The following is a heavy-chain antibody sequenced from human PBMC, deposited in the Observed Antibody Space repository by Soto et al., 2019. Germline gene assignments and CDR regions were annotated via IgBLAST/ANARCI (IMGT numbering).Heavy chain of an antibody. Sequence: PGGSLRLSCAASGFTFTYTWMSWVRQAPGKGLEWVGRIKSKTDGGTTDYAAPVIGRFTISRDDSKNTLYLQMNSLRTEDTAVYYCTTDGGIAYCSSSTCPVAYWGQGTLVTVS. D-gene: IGHD2-2*01. J-gene: IGHJ4*02. CDR1: GFTFTYTW. V-gene: IGHV3-15*01. CDR3: TTDGGIAYCSSSTCPVAY. CDR2: IKSKTDGGTT.